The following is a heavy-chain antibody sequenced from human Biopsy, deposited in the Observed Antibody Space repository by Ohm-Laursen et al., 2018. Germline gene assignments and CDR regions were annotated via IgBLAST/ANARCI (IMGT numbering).Heavy chain of an antibody. D-gene: IGHD3-10*01. Sequence: PPGTLSLTCTVSGGFVRSPDHRWNWVRRAPGKGLEWIGNIYYSWTTFYSPSLRGRVTMDLDRSKNQFSLTLRSVTSADTAVYFCARAYFYGVGTSNYFFDSWGQGALVTVSS. CDR1: GGFVRSPDHR. CDR2: IYYSWTT. V-gene: IGHV4-61*08. J-gene: IGHJ4*02. CDR3: ARAYFYGVGTSNYFFDS.